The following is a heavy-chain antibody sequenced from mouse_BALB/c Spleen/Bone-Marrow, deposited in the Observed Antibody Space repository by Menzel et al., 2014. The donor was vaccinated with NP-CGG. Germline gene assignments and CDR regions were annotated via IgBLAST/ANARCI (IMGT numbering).Heavy chain of an antibody. J-gene: IGHJ4*01. CDR1: GFNIKDTY. D-gene: IGHD4-1*01. V-gene: IGHV14-3*02. CDR3: ARWEYYAMDY. Sequence: EVKLMESGAELVKPGASVKLSCTASGFNIKDTYMHWVKQRPEQGLEWIGRIDPANGNTKYDPKFQGKATITADTSSNTAYLQLSRLTAEDTAVYYWARWEYYAMDYWGQGTSVTVSS. CDR2: IDPANGNT.